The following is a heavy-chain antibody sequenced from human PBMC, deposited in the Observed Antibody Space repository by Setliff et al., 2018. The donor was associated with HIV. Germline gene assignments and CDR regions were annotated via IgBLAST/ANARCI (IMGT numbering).Heavy chain of an antibody. CDR3: ARVPYRSAWFSGGHDAFDV. CDR1: GYTFSGYG. Sequence: ASVKVSCKASGYTFSGYGISWVRQAPGQGLEWMGWISGYNGNTKYVQKLQGRVTMTTDTSTRTVYVELRSLRHDDTAEYFCARVPYRSAWFSGGHDAFDVWGQGTMVTVSS. J-gene: IGHJ3*01. V-gene: IGHV1-18*01. D-gene: IGHD6-19*01. CDR2: ISGYNGNT.